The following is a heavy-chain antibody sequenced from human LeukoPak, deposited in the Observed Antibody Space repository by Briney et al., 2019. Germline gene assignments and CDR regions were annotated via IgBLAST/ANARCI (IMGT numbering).Heavy chain of an antibody. CDR1: GFTFSSYS. CDR2: ISSSSTSI. CDR3: ARHTGPYYGSGSYGLDV. V-gene: IGHV3-21*01. D-gene: IGHD3-10*01. Sequence: GGSLRLSCAASGFTFSSYSMNWVRQAPGKGLEWVSSISSSSTSIYYADSVKGRFTIFRDNAKNSLYLQMNSLRAEDTAVYYCARHTGPYYGSGSYGLDVWGQGTTVIVSS. J-gene: IGHJ6*02.